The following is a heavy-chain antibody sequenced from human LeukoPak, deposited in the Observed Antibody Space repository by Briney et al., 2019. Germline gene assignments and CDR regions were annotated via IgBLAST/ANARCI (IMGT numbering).Heavy chain of an antibody. CDR3: AKEASPAFEIDY. CDR2: IGGSGTRT. J-gene: IGHJ4*02. Sequence: GGSLRLSCSASGFTFTTYGMNWVRQAPGKGLEWVSGIGGSGTRTYYADSVKGRFTISRDNSKNTLYLQMNSLRAEDTAVYYCAKEASPAFEIDYWGQGTLVTVSS. CDR1: GFTFTTYG. D-gene: IGHD2/OR15-2a*01. V-gene: IGHV3-23*01.